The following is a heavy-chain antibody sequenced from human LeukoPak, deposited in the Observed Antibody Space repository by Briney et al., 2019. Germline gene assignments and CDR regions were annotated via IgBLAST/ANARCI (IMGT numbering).Heavy chain of an antibody. Sequence: GGSLRLSCAGSGFMFEHYAMNWVRQAPGRGLEWVSVITGIGGGTYYAESVEGRFTVSRDNSKNTVYLQMNSLRSDDTAVYYCARGLQYYFDYWGQGTLVTVSS. CDR2: ITGIGGGT. V-gene: IGHV3-23*01. CDR1: GFMFEHYA. J-gene: IGHJ4*02. CDR3: ARGLQYYFDY. D-gene: IGHD4-11*01.